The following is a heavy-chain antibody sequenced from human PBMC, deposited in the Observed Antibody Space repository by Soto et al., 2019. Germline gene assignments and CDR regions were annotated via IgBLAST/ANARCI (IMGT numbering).Heavy chain of an antibody. CDR2: INHSGST. D-gene: IGHD3-10*01. V-gene: IGHV4-34*01. CDR3: ARSLRTRVTMVRATADSRYFQH. CDR1: GGSFSGYY. Sequence: SETLSLTCAVYGGSFSGYYWSWIRQPPGKGLEWIGEINHSGSTNYNPSLKSRVTISVDTSKNQFSLKLSSVTAADTAVYYCARSLRTRVTMVRATADSRYFQHWGQGTLVTVSS. J-gene: IGHJ1*01.